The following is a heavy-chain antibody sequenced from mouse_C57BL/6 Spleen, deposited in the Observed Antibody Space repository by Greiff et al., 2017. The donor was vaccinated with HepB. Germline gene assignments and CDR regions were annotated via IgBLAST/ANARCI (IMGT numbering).Heavy chain of an antibody. CDR3: ARTPVAPSYIYYAMDY. CDR2: IWTGGGT. V-gene: IGHV2-9-1*01. Sequence: VKLVESGPGLVAPSQSLSITCTVSGFSLTSYAISWVRQPPGKGLEWLGVIWTGGGTNYNSALKSRLSISKDNSKSQVFLKMNSLQTDDTARYYCARTPVAPSYIYYAMDYWGQGTSVTVSS. J-gene: IGHJ4*01. CDR1: GFSLTSYA.